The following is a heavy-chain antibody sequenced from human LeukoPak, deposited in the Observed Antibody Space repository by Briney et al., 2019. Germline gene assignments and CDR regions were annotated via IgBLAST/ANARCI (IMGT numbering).Heavy chain of an antibody. V-gene: IGHV3-9*01. D-gene: IGHD1-14*01. Sequence: GGSLRLSCAASGFNFNDFAMHWGRQAPGKGLEWVSGIGYNTGVIDYADSVKGRFTISRGNAKNSLYLQMNSLRTEDTAFYYCVKSIDRTKAPPWGYYFDRWGQGTLVTVSS. CDR2: IGYNTGVI. CDR3: VKSIDRTKAPPWGYYFDR. CDR1: GFNFNDFA. J-gene: IGHJ4*02.